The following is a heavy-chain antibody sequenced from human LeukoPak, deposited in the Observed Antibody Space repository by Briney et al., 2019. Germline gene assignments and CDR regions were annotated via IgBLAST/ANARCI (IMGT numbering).Heavy chain of an antibody. CDR2: ISGSGGST. J-gene: IGHJ4*02. CDR3: ARERFGGSTFIDS. V-gene: IGHV3-23*01. CDR1: GFTFRRYG. Sequence: GGSLRLSCGASGFTFRRYGMSWVRQAPGKGLEWVSGISGSGGSTYYADSVKGRFTISRDNSKNTLYLQTKSLRAEDTAVYYCARERFGGSTFIDSWGQGTLVTVSS. D-gene: IGHD2/OR15-2a*01.